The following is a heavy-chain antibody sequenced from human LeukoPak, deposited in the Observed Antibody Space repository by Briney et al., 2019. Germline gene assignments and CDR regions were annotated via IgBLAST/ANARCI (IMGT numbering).Heavy chain of an antibody. CDR1: GYTFTSYD. V-gene: IGHV1-8*03. Sequence: GASVTVSCKASGYTFTSYDINWVRQATGQGLEWMGWMNPNSGNTGYAQKFQGRVTITRNTSISTAYMELSSLRSEDTAVYYCARTGYQLARGMDFDYWGQGTLVTVSS. D-gene: IGHD2-2*01. CDR2: MNPNSGNT. CDR3: ARTGYQLARGMDFDY. J-gene: IGHJ4*02.